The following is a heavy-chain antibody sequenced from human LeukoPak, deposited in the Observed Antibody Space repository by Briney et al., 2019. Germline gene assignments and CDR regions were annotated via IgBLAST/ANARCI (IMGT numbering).Heavy chain of an antibody. D-gene: IGHD3-22*01. Sequence: SETPSLTCTVSGGSISSYYWSWIRQPPGKGLEWIGYIYYSGSTNYNPSLKSRVTISVDTSKNQFSLKLSSVTAADTAVYYCARGSYDSSGYFDAFDIWGQGTMVTVSS. CDR2: IYYSGST. J-gene: IGHJ3*02. V-gene: IGHV4-59*08. CDR3: ARGSYDSSGYFDAFDI. CDR1: GGSISSYY.